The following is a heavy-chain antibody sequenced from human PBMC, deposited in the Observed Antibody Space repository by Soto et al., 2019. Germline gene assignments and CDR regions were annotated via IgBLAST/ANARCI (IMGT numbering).Heavy chain of an antibody. CDR1: GYSLTSGYY. V-gene: IGHV4-38-2*01. CDR2: IYHSGDT. CDR3: ARARIVVAGTIVDY. J-gene: IGHJ4*02. Sequence: SETLSRTCAVSGYSLTSGYYCGWIRQPPGKGLEWIGSIYHSGDTYYNPSLKSRVTISVDTSKNHFSLKLTSVTAADTAVYYCARARIVVAGTIVDYWGQGTLVTVSS. D-gene: IGHD6-19*01.